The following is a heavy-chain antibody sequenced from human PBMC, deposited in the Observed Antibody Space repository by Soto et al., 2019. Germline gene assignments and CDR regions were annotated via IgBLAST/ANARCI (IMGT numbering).Heavy chain of an antibody. V-gene: IGHV4-39*01. Sequence: QLQLQQSGPGLVTPSETQSLTSTVYGASISITSYYWGWVHQPPGKGLEWIESIHYSRSTHYKPSLQRGLTIAGDASKMQFSLELRSVTVADTAMYYCASTKHETLDFDYRGQGTLVTVSS. CDR3: ASTKHETLDFDY. CDR2: IHYSRST. D-gene: IGHD2-8*01. CDR1: GASISITSYY. J-gene: IGHJ4*02.